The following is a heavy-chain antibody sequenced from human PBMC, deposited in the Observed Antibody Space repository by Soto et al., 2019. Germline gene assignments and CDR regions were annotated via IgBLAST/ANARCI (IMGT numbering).Heavy chain of an antibody. V-gene: IGHV3-66*01. Sequence: PGGSLRLSCAASGFIVSNNYMSWVRQAPGKGLEWVSLIYSGGNTYYADSVKGRFTISRDNAKKALYLQGESLRAEDTGVYYCARVSPVATISTGMFDSWGQGALVTVSS. CDR2: IYSGGNT. CDR3: ARVSPVATISTGMFDS. D-gene: IGHD2-2*02. J-gene: IGHJ4*02. CDR1: GFIVSNNY.